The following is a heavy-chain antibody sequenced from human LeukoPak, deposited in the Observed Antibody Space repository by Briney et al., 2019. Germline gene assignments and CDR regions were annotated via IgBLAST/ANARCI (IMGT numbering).Heavy chain of an antibody. CDR3: ARCYGSGRWALDI. Sequence: GASVKVSCKASGYTFTNYGISWVRQAPGQGLEWMGWISGCNGDTKYEKKVQGRVTMTTDKFTSTAYMELRSLRSDDTAVYYCARCYGSGRWALDIWGQGTMVTVSS. D-gene: IGHD3-10*01. V-gene: IGHV1-18*01. CDR2: ISGCNGDT. CDR1: GYTFTNYG. J-gene: IGHJ3*02.